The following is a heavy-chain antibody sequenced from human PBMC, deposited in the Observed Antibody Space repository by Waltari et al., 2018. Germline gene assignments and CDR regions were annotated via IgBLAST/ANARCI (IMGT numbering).Heavy chain of an antibody. CDR1: GASLRGYW. J-gene: IGHJ4*02. D-gene: IGHD1-1*01. CDR2: VSYGGST. Sequence: QVQLQESGPGLVKPSEPLSLTCTVSGASLRGYWLNWIRQPPGKGLEWIGYVSYGGSTNYSPSLKSRVTMLVDTPKNQVSLKLTSVTAADTAFYYCARSSAPYNSLESWGQGALVTVSS. V-gene: IGHV4-59*01. CDR3: ARSSAPYNSLES.